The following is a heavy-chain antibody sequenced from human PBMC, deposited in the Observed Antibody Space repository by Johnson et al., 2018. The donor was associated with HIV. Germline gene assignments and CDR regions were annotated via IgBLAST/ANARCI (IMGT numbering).Heavy chain of an antibody. J-gene: IGHJ3*02. V-gene: IGHV3-30*14. CDR3: AREHCSGGSCFLDI. D-gene: IGHD2-15*01. CDR1: GFTFSSYA. CDR2: ISYDGSNK. Sequence: QVQLVESGGGVVQPGRSLRLSCAASGFTFSSYAMHWVRQAPGKGLEWVAVISYDGSNKYYADSAKGRFSISRDNSKNTLYLQLNSMRVEDTAVYYCAREHCSGGSCFLDIWGQGTMVTVSS.